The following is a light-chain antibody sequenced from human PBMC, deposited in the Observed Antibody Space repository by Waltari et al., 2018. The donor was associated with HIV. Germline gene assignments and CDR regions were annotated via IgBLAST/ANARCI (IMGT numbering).Light chain of an antibody. V-gene: IGLV2-23*02. Sequence: QSALTQPASVSGSPGQSITISCTGTSSDVWSYNLVSWYQQHPGKAPKLIIYEVSKRPSGVSTRFSGSKSGSTASLTIPGLQPEDEADYCCCSYASTTDTYVVFGGGTKLTVL. CDR1: SSDVWSYNL. CDR2: EVS. CDR3: CSYASTTDTYVV. J-gene: IGLJ2*01.